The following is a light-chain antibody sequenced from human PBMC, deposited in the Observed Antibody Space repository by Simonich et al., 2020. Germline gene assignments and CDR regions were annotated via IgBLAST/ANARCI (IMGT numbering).Light chain of an antibody. J-gene: IGLJ2*01. Sequence: QSALTQPASVSGSPGQSITIPCTGTSSDVGSYNLVSWYQQHPGKAPTLMISEGSKRPSGVSNHFAGSKSGNTASLTISGLQAEDEADYYCCSYAGSSTVVFGGGTKLTVL. CDR2: EGS. CDR1: SSDVGSYNL. V-gene: IGLV2-23*01. CDR3: CSYAGSSTVV.